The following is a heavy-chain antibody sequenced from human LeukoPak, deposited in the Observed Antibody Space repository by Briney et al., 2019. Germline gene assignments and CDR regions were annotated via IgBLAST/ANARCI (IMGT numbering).Heavy chain of an antibody. CDR2: ISAYNGNT. CDR1: GYTFTSYG. V-gene: IGHV1-18*01. Sequence: ASVKVSCKASGYTFTSYGISWVRQAPGQGLEWMGWISAYNGNTNYAQKLQGRVTMTTDTSTSTAYMELRSLRSDDTAVYYCAIGLPTLDEPGIAAAGTYYYYGMDVWGQGTTVTVSS. D-gene: IGHD6-13*01. J-gene: IGHJ6*02. CDR3: AIGLPTLDEPGIAAAGTYYYYGMDV.